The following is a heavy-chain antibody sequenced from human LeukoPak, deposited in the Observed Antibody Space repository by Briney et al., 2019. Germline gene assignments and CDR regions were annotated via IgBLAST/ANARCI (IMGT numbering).Heavy chain of an antibody. CDR1: GFTFSSYS. CDR3: ATLTAANNWFDP. CDR2: ISSSSSYI. Sequence: GGSLRLSCAASGFTFSSYSMNWVRQAPGKGLGWVSSISSSSSYIYYADSVKGRFTISRDNAKNSLYLQMNSLRAEDTAVYYCATLTAANNWFDPWGQGTLVTVSS. V-gene: IGHV3-21*01. J-gene: IGHJ5*02. D-gene: IGHD6-13*01.